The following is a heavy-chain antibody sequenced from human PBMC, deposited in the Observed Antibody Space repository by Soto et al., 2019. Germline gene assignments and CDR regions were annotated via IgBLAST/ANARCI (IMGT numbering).Heavy chain of an antibody. CDR2: INDSGST. CDR1: GQSFSGHS. V-gene: IGHV4-34*01. Sequence: QVQLQQWGAGLVKPSETLSLSCAVYGQSFSGHSWAWIRQPPGQGLEWIGEINDSGSTYYYSYLKTRVTRSTDTSKNQFSLKLSSVSAADTAAYFCARGSGIVALPGELEDVKYDYWGQGTLVNVSS. D-gene: IGHD2-21*01. J-gene: IGHJ4*02. CDR3: ARGSGIVALPGELEDVKYDY.